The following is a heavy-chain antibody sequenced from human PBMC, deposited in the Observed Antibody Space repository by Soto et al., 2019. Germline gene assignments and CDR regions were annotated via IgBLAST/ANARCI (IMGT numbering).Heavy chain of an antibody. CDR2: ISGSGGST. J-gene: IGHJ5*02. D-gene: IGHD3-3*01. CDR1: GFTFSSYA. CDR3: AKDPATGGYDFWSGYFLGGWFDP. V-gene: IGHV3-23*01. Sequence: GGSLRLSCAASGFTFSSYAMSWVRQAPGKGLEWVSAISGSGGSTYYADSVKGRFTISRDNSKNTLYLQMNSLRAEDTAVYYCAKDPATGGYDFWSGYFLGGWFDPWGQGTLVTVSS.